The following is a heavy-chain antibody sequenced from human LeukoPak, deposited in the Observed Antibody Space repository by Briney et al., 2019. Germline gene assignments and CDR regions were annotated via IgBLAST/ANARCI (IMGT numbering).Heavy chain of an antibody. J-gene: IGHJ4*02. V-gene: IGHV4-34*01. CDR2: INHSGST. Sequence: SETLSLTCAVYGGSFSGYYWSWNRQPPGKGLEWIGEINHSGSTNYNPSLKSRVTISVDTSKNQFSLKLSSVTAADTAVYYCARVRITIFGVVIIPFDYWGQGTLVTVSS. CDR3: ARVRITIFGVVIIPFDY. CDR1: GGSFSGYY. D-gene: IGHD3-3*01.